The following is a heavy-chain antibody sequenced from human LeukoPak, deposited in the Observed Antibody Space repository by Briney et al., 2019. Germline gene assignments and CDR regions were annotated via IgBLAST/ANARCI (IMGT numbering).Heavy chain of an antibody. Sequence: GGSLRLSCASSGFTFSNYRMNWVRQAPGKGLEWVSSISNSSSDIYYADSVKGRFTISRDYSKNTLFLQMSSLRAEDTAVYYCVKDSRRWLQNGGYFDYWGQGTLVTVSS. V-gene: IGHV3-21*01. CDR1: GFTFSNYR. J-gene: IGHJ4*02. CDR2: ISNSSSDI. D-gene: IGHD5-24*01. CDR3: VKDSRRWLQNGGYFDY.